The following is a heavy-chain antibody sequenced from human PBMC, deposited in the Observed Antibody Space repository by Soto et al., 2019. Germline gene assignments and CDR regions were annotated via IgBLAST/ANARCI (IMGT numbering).Heavy chain of an antibody. D-gene: IGHD1-1*01. Sequence: RASVKVSCKASGGTFSSYAISWVRQAPGQGLEWMGGIIPIFGTANYAQKFQGRVTITADKSTSTAYMELSSLRSEDTAVYYCAWKDYYYDMDVWGQGTTVTVSS. J-gene: IGHJ6*02. CDR1: GGTFSSYA. V-gene: IGHV1-69*06. CDR2: IIPIFGTA. CDR3: AWKDYYYDMDV.